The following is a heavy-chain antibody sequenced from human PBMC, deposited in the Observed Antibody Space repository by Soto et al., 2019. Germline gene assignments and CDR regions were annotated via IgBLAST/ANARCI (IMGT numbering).Heavy chain of an antibody. V-gene: IGHV1-69*06. CDR1: GGTFSSYA. CDR2: IIPIFGTA. CDR3: ARGAMVIAAVLVAWFDP. D-gene: IGHD6-13*01. J-gene: IGHJ5*02. Sequence: QVQLVQSGAEVKKPGSSVKVSCKASGGTFSSYAISWVRQAPGQGLEWMGGIIPIFGTANYAQKFQGRVTITADKSTSTAYMELSSLRSEDTAVYYCARGAMVIAAVLVAWFDPWGQGTLVTVSS.